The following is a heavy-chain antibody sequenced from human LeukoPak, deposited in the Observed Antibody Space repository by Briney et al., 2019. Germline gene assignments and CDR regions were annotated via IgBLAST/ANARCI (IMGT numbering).Heavy chain of an antibody. V-gene: IGHV3-74*01. CDR1: GSTFSSYW. D-gene: IGHD1-26*01. J-gene: IGHJ4*02. CDR3: ARGDGGSYQGRFDY. CDR2: IKSDDSST. Sequence: PGGSLRLSCAASGSTFSSYWMHWVRQAPGKGLVWVSRIKSDDSSTSYADSVKGRFTISRDNAKNTLYLQMNSLRAEDTAVYYCARGDGGSYQGRFDYWGQGTLSPSPQ.